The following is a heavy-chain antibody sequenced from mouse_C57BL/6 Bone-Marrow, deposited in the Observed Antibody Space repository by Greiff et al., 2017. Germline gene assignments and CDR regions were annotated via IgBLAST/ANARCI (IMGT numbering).Heavy chain of an antibody. CDR1: GYTFTSYG. D-gene: IGHD1-3*01. J-gene: IGHJ2*01. CDR3: ARIDVSKNYFDY. Sequence: VQLQQSGAELARPGASVKLSCKASGYTFTSYGISWVKQRTGQGLEWIGEIYPRSGNTYYNEKFKGKATLTADKSSSTAYMALRSLTSEDSSVDFCARIDVSKNYFDYWGQGTTLTVSS. V-gene: IGHV1-81*01. CDR2: IYPRSGNT.